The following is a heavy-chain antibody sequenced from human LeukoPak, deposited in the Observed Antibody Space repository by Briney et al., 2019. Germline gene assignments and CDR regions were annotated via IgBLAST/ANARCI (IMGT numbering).Heavy chain of an antibody. Sequence: SETLSLTCTVSGGSISSYSWTWIRQPPGKGLEWIGSIYYSGSTNYNPSLKSRVTISVDTSKNQFSLKLSSVTAADTAVYYCVRDRVLGAFDIWGQGPMVTVSS. CDR3: VRDRVLGAFDI. J-gene: IGHJ3*02. D-gene: IGHD3-16*01. V-gene: IGHV4-59*01. CDR1: GGSISSYS. CDR2: IYYSGST.